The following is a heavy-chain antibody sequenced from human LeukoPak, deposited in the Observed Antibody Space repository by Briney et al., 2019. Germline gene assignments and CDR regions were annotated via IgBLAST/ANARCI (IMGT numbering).Heavy chain of an antibody. J-gene: IGHJ4*02. CDR1: GFTFSSYG. V-gene: IGHV3-30*02. Sequence: PGGSLRLSCAASGFTFSSYGMHWVRQAPGKGLEWVAFIHSHESDKYYADSVKGRFTISRDNSKNTLYLQMNSLRAEDTAVYYCARDKGSGWYGDYFDYWGQGTLVTVSS. CDR3: ARDKGSGWYGDYFDY. D-gene: IGHD6-19*01. CDR2: IHSHESDK.